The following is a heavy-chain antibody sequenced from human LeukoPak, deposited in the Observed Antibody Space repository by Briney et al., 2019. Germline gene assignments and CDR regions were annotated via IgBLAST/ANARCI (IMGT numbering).Heavy chain of an antibody. Sequence: PGGSLRLSCAASAFTFSSYSMNWVRQAPGKGLEWISSISSSSSYIYYADSVKGRFTISRDNAKNSLYLQMNSLRAEDTAVYYCAKATVTTSLRYFDYWGQGTLVTVSS. CDR3: AKATVTTSLRYFDY. CDR2: ISSSSSYI. V-gene: IGHV3-21*04. CDR1: AFTFSSYS. D-gene: IGHD4-17*01. J-gene: IGHJ4*02.